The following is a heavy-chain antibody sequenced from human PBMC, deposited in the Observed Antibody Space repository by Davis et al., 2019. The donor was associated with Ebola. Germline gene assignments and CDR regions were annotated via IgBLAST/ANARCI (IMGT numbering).Heavy chain of an antibody. CDR3: VRDSRSAGFPF. D-gene: IGHD6-13*01. CDR1: GFTFSSFG. J-gene: IGHJ4*02. CDR2: IWYDGDIK. Sequence: GESLKISCAASGFTFSSFGMHWVRQAPGKGLEWLAVIWYDGDIKYFSDSVKGRFSISRDNSNNTLYLEMNSLRAEDTALYYCVRDSRSAGFPFWGQGTLVTVSS. V-gene: IGHV3-33*01.